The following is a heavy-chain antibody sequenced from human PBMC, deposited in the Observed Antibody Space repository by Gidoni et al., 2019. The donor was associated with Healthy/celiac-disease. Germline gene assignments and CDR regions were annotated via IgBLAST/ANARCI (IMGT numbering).Heavy chain of an antibody. J-gene: IGHJ6*03. CDR3: AKLRGDQTYYYYMDV. Sequence: EVQLLESGGGLVQPGGSLRLSCAASGFNFSSYAMGWVRQAPGKGLEWVSANSSSGDSTYYADYVKGRFTISRDNSKNTLYLQMNSLRAEDTAVYYCAKLRGDQTYYYYMDVWGKGTTVTVSS. V-gene: IGHV3-23*01. CDR1: GFNFSSYA. D-gene: IGHD2-21*02. CDR2: NSSSGDST.